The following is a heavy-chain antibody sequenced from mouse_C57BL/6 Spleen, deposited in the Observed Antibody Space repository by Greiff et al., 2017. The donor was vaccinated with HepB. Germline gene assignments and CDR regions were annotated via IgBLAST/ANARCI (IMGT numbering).Heavy chain of an antibody. CDR1: GFNIKDDY. V-gene: IGHV14-4*01. CDR3: TPQGSWFAY. J-gene: IGHJ3*01. D-gene: IGHD3-2*02. Sequence: EVQLQQSGAELVRPGASVKLSCTASGFNIKDDYMHWVKQRPEQGLEWIGWIDPENGDTEYASKFQGKATITADTSSNTAYLQLSSLTSEDTAVDYCTPQGSWFAYWGQGTLVTVSA. CDR2: IDPENGDT.